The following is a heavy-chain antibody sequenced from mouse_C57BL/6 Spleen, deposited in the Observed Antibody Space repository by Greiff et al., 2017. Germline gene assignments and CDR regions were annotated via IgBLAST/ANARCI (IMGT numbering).Heavy chain of an antibody. V-gene: IGHV1-15*01. CDR1: GYTFTDYE. Sequence: QVQLQQSGAELVRPGASVTLSCKASGYTFTDYEMHWVKQTPVHGLEWIGAIDPETGGTAYNQKFKGKAILTADKSSSTAYMELRSLTSEDSAVYYCTRSAYPGAMDYWGQGTSVTVSS. CDR3: TRSAYPGAMDY. CDR2: IDPETGGT. D-gene: IGHD2-10*01. J-gene: IGHJ4*01.